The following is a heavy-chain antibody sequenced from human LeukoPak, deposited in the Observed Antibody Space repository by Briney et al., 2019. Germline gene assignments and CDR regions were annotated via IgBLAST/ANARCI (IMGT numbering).Heavy chain of an antibody. J-gene: IGHJ4*02. CDR2: IYSDGST. D-gene: IGHD5-12*01. Sequence: GGSLCLACAASEFSVSSNYMTWVRQAPGKGLEWVSLIYSDGSTYYADSVKGRFPISRDNSKNTLYLQVNDMRAEDRAVYDCARVPSGYHNTGGQGTLVTVSS. CDR1: EFSVSSNY. CDR3: ARVPSGYHNT. V-gene: IGHV3-66*01.